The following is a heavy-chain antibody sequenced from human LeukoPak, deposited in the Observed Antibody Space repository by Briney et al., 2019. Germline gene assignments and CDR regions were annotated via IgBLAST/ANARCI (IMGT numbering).Heavy chain of an antibody. CDR1: GGSFSGYY. Sequence: SETLSLTCAAYGGSFSGYYWNWIRQPPGKGLEWIGEINHSGSTNYNPSLKSRVTISVDTSKNQFSLKLSSVTAADTAVYYCARADDFDNWFDPWGQGTLVTVSS. J-gene: IGHJ5*02. D-gene: IGHD3/OR15-3a*01. CDR2: INHSGST. CDR3: ARADDFDNWFDP. V-gene: IGHV4-34*01.